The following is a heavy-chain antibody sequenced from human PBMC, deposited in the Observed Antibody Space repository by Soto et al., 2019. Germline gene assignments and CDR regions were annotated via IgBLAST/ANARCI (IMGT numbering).Heavy chain of an antibody. CDR1: GGSISNYY. D-gene: IGHD3-3*01. Sequence: QVQLQESGPGLVKSSETLSLTCSVSGGSISNYYWRWIRQPPGKGLEWIGYIYNSGTNQNHSLKSRVTLSLETSKNQISLKVRSLNAADTAVYYCAREGPYDFSSGFYHYDMYFWGRGITVNVSS. J-gene: IGHJ6*01. CDR2: IYNSGT. CDR3: AREGPYDFSSGFYHYDMYF. V-gene: IGHV4-59*01.